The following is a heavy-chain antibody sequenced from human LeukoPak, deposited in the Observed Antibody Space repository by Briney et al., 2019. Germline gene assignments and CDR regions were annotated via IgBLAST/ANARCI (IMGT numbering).Heavy chain of an antibody. CDR2: ITSSSSYI. J-gene: IGHJ4*02. CDR3: TRGGNGDSAVDY. Sequence: VKPGGSLRLSCAASGFTFSTYSVNWVRQAPGKGLEWVSSITSSSSYIYYVDSLKGRFTISRDNAKNSLYLQMNSLRAEDTAVYYCTRGGNGDSAVDYWGQGTLVTVSS. V-gene: IGHV3-21*01. D-gene: IGHD4-17*01. CDR1: GFTFSTYS.